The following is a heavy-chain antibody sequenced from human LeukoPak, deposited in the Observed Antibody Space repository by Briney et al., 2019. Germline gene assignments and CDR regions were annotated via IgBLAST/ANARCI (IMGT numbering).Heavy chain of an antibody. CDR2: IWYDGSNK. J-gene: IGHJ4*02. Sequence: GGSLRLSCAASGFTFSSYGMHWVRQAPGKGLEWVAVIWYDGSNKYYADSVKGRFTISRDNSKNTLYLQMNSLRAEDTAVYYCAREYSYSYYFDYWGQGTLVTVSS. D-gene: IGHD5-18*01. CDR1: GFTFSSYG. V-gene: IGHV3-33*01. CDR3: AREYSYSYYFDY.